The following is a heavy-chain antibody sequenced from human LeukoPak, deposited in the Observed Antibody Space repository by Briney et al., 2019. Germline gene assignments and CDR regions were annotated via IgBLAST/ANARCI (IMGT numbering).Heavy chain of an antibody. D-gene: IGHD3-22*01. V-gene: IGHV5-10-1*01. CDR1: GYSFTSYW. CDR3: ARRRKAYDSSGYYLYYLDY. Sequence: GESLKISCKGSGYSFTSYWISWVRQMPGKGLEWMGRIDPSDSYTNYSPSFQGHVTISADKSISTAYLQWSSLKASDTAIYYRARRRKAYDSSGYYLYYLDYRGQGTPVTVSS. J-gene: IGHJ4*02. CDR2: IDPSDSYT.